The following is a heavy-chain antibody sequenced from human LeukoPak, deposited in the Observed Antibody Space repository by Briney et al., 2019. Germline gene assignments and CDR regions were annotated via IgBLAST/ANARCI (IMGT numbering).Heavy chain of an antibody. J-gene: IGHJ4*02. CDR1: GYTLTELS. CDR3: ATYSGSYFRYFDY. V-gene: IGHV1-24*01. D-gene: IGHD1-26*01. CDR2: FDPEDGET. Sequence: GASVKVSCKVSGYTLTELSMHWVRQAPGKGLEWMVGFDPEDGETIYAQKFQGRVTMTEDTSTDTAYMELSSLRSEDTAVYYCATYSGSYFRYFDYWGQGTLVTVSS.